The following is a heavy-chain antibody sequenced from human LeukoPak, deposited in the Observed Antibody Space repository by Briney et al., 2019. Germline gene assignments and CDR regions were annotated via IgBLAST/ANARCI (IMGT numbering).Heavy chain of an antibody. CDR1: AYSISSGYY. D-gene: IGHD4-23*01. V-gene: IGHV4-38-2*02. J-gene: IGHJ4*02. CDR3: ARHLLPVTPEYFDY. CDR2: IYHSGST. Sequence: SETLSLTCTVSAYSISSGYYWGWIRQPPGKGLEWIGTIYHSGSTYYNPSLKSRVTISVDTSKNQFSLKLSSVTAADTAVYYCARHLLPVTPEYFDYWGQGTLVTVSS.